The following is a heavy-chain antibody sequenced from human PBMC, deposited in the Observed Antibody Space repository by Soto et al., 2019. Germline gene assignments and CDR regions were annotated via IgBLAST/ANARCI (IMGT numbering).Heavy chain of an antibody. V-gene: IGHV3-33*01. D-gene: IGHD3-10*01. CDR2: IWYDGSNK. J-gene: IGHJ4*02. CDR1: GFTFSSYG. Sequence: GGSLRLSCAASGFTFSSYGMHWVRQAPGKGLEWVAVIWYDGSNKYYADSVKGRFTISRDNSKNTLYLQMNSLRAEDTAVYYCARVPPISSWFGASDYWGQGTLVTVSS. CDR3: ARVPPISSWFGASDY.